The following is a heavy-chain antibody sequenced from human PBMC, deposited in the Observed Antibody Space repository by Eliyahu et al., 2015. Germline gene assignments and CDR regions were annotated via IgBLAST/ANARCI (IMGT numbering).Heavy chain of an antibody. V-gene: IGHV3-21*02. CDR2: IDASGTYI. CDR3: ARGTYSFDS. J-gene: IGHJ4*02. D-gene: IGHD5-12*01. Sequence: VQLVESGGDLVKPGGSLRXXCAPSGLSFGNFVMNWVRQAPGKGLEWVSSIDASGTYINYAAPVRGRFTISRDHAKNSVYLQMNSLSGEDTGLYYCARGTYSFDSWGQGTLVTVSS. CDR1: GLSFGNFV.